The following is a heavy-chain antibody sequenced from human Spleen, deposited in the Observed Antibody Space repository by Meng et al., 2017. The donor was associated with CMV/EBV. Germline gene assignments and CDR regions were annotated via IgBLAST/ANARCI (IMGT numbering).Heavy chain of an antibody. V-gene: IGHV4-38-2*02. CDR2: IYHSGST. D-gene: IGHD2-2*02. CDR3: ARCVVPAAILLVGENWFDP. J-gene: IGHJ5*02. Sequence: SETLSLTCTVSGYSISSGYYWGWIRQPPGKGLEWIGSIYHSGSTYYNPSLKSRVTISVDTSKNQFSLKLSSVTAADTAVYYCARCVVPAAILLVGENWFDPWGQGTLVTVSS. CDR1: GYSISSGYY.